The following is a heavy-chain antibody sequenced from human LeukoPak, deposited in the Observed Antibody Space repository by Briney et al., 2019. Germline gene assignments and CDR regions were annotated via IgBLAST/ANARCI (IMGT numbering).Heavy chain of an antibody. CDR3: AREYRATYFDY. CDR2: IYYSGST. J-gene: IGHJ4*02. V-gene: IGHV4-31*03. CDR1: GGSISSGGYY. Sequence: SETLSLTCTVSGGSISSGGYYWSWIRQHPGTGLEWIGYIYYSGSTYYNPSLKSRVTISVDTSKNQFSLKLSSVTAADTAVYYCAREYRATYFDYWGQGTLVTVSS. D-gene: IGHD1-26*01.